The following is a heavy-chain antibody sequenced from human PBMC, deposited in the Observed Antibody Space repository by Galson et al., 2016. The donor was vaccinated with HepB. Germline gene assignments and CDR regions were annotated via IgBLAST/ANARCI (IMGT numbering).Heavy chain of an antibody. Sequence: SLRLSCAASGFSISIYSMNWVRQAPGKGLEWVSAIRGSGTGTSYTYSVKGRFTIPRDNSKNTMYLQMNSLRAEDAAVYYCAKISPVGYNSGWGGSFDIWGRGTMVTVSS. CDR1: GFSISIYS. V-gene: IGHV3-23*01. CDR2: IRGSGTGT. CDR3: AKISPVGYNSGWGGSFDI. D-gene: IGHD6-19*01. J-gene: IGHJ3*02.